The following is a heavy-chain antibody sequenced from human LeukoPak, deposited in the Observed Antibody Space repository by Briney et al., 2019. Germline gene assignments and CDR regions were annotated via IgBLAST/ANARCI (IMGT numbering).Heavy chain of an antibody. CDR3: AADYYDSSGYYYVGAFDI. V-gene: IGHV4-61*02. Sequence: SETLSLTCTVSGGSISSGSYYWSWIRQPAGKGLEWIERIYTSGSTNYNPSLKSRVTISVDTSKNQFSLKLSSVTAADTAVYYCAADYYDSSGYYYVGAFDIWGQGTMVTVSS. D-gene: IGHD3-22*01. CDR1: GGSISSGSYY. J-gene: IGHJ3*02. CDR2: IYTSGST.